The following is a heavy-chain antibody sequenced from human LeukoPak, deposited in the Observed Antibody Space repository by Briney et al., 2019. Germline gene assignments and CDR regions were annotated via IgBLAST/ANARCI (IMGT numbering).Heavy chain of an antibody. D-gene: IGHD2-15*01. J-gene: IGHJ4*02. CDR2: INPNSGGT. CDR1: GYTFTGCY. Sequence: ATVKVSCKASGYTFTGCYMHWVRQAPGQGLEWMGWINPNSGGTNYAQKFQGRVTITADKSTSTAYMELSSLRSEDTAVYYCARDPTALSGPHFFDYWGQGTLVTVSS. V-gene: IGHV1-2*02. CDR3: ARDPTALSGPHFFDY.